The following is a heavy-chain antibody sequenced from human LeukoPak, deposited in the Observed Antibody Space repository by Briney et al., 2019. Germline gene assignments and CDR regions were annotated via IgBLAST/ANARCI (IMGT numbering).Heavy chain of an antibody. V-gene: IGHV4-34*01. J-gene: IGHJ4*02. D-gene: IGHD5-24*01. CDR3: ARGASPRWPRFAGLDY. CDR1: GGSFSGYY. Sequence: SETLSLTCAVYGGSFSGYYWSWIRQPPGKGLEWIGEINHSGSTNYNPSLKSRVTISVDTSKNQFSLKLSSVTAADTAVYYCARGASPRWPRFAGLDYWGQGTLVTVSS. CDR2: INHSGST.